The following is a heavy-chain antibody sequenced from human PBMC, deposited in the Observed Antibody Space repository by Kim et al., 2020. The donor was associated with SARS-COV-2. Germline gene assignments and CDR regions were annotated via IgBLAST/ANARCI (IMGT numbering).Heavy chain of an antibody. CDR3: AKDPQQLPEYYFDY. D-gene: IGHD6-13*01. J-gene: IGHJ4*02. Sequence: ADSVKGRFTISSDNSKNTLYLQMNSLRAEDTAVYYCAKDPQQLPEYYFDYGGQGTLVTVAS. V-gene: IGHV3-30*02.